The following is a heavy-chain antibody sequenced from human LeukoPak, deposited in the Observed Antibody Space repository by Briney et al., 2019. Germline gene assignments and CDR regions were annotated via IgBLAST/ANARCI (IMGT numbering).Heavy chain of an antibody. CDR2: ISYSGST. CDR1: GGSISSYY. D-gene: IGHD3-10*01. V-gene: IGHV4-59*08. J-gene: IGHJ4*02. Sequence: SETLSLTCTVSGGSISSYYWSWIRQPPGKGLEWIGYISYSGSTNYNPSLKSRVTISADTSKNQVSLTLSPVTAADTAVYYCARHPELYFFDYWGQGTLVTVSS. CDR3: ARHPELYFFDY.